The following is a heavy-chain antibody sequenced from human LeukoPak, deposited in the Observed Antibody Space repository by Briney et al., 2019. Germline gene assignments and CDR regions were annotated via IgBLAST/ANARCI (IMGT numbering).Heavy chain of an antibody. CDR1: GFTFSSYG. Sequence: PGGSLRLSCAASGFTFSSYGMHWVRQAPGKGLEWVAFIRYDGSNKYYADSVKGRFTISRDNSKNTLYLQMNSLRAEDTAVYYCAKDPITLTGFWSHFDYWGQGTLVTVSS. J-gene: IGHJ4*02. CDR2: IRYDGSNK. D-gene: IGHD3-16*01. V-gene: IGHV3-30*02. CDR3: AKDPITLTGFWSHFDY.